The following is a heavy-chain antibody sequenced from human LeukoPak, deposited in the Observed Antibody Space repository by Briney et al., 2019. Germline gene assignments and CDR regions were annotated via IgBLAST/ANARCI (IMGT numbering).Heavy chain of an antibody. CDR1: GYTFTSYA. J-gene: IGHJ4*02. D-gene: IGHD6-13*01. CDR2: INTGNGNT. Sequence: ASVKVSCKASGYTFTSYAMHWVRQAPGQRLEWMGWINTGNGNTKYSENFQGRVTITRDTSASTAYLDLSSLRSEDTAVFYCARDPIGSSWPYYFDFWGQGTLVTVSS. V-gene: IGHV1-3*04. CDR3: ARDPIGSSWPYYFDF.